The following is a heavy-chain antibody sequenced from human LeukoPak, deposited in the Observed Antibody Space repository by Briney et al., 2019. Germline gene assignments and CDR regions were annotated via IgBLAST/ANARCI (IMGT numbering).Heavy chain of an antibody. Sequence: SETLSLTCTVSGGSISSYYWSWIRQPPGKGLEWIGYIYYSGSTNHNPSLKGRVTISVDTSKNQFSLKLSSVTAADTAVYYCARTPLPNYYYYGMDVWGQGTTVTVSS. D-gene: IGHD1-26*01. J-gene: IGHJ6*02. V-gene: IGHV4-59*12. CDR3: ARTPLPNYYYYGMDV. CDR1: GGSISSYY. CDR2: IYYSGST.